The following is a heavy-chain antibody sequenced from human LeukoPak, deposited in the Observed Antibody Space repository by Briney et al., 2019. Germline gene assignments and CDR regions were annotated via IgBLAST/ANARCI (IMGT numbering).Heavy chain of an antibody. CDR1: GGSISSYY. Sequence: PSETLSLTCTVSGGSISSYYWSWIRQPPGKGLEWIGYIYYSGSTNYNPSLKSRVTISVDTSKNQFSLKLSSVTAADTAVYYCARGHTQKYQLLYRLSYYYYYMDVWGKGTTVTVSS. D-gene: IGHD2-2*02. CDR3: ARGHTQKYQLLYRLSYYYYYMDV. CDR2: IYYSGST. V-gene: IGHV4-59*01. J-gene: IGHJ6*03.